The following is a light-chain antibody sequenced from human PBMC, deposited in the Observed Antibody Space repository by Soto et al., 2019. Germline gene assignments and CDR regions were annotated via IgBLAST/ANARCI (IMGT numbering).Light chain of an antibody. CDR2: DAS. J-gene: IGKJ1*01. CDR3: QQYENYWT. V-gene: IGKV1-5*01. CDR1: QSISSW. Sequence: DIQMTQSPSSLSESAGARVTITCRASQSISSWLAWYQHKPGKAPKLLIYDASNLDSGVPSRFSGSGSGTEFSLTISNLQPDDCATYYCQQYENYWTFGQGTKVDI.